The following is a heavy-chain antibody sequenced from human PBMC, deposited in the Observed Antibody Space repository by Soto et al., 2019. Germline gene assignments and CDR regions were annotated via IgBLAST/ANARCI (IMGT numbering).Heavy chain of an antibody. Sequence: EVQLVESGGGLVQPGGSLRLSCAASGFTVSSKYMSWVRQAPGKGLEWVSLIQSGGTTYYADSVKGRFTISRDRSKNMLHLQIDSLRAEDTAVYYCARDDILCSGGSCYGVPMDGWGKGTTVTVSS. CDR1: GFTVSSKY. CDR3: ARDDILCSGGSCYGVPMDG. V-gene: IGHV3-66*01. J-gene: IGHJ6*03. CDR2: IQSGGTT. D-gene: IGHD2-15*01.